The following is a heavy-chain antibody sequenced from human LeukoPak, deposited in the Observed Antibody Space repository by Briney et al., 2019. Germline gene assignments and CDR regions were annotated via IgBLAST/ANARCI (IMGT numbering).Heavy chain of an antibody. Sequence: GGSLRLSCAASGFTFSRYAMNWVRQAPGKGLEWVSSISSSSSYIYYADSVKGRFTISRDNAKNSLYLQMNSLRAEDTAVYYCARAIAVAHFDYWGQGTLVTVSS. CDR3: ARAIAVAHFDY. V-gene: IGHV3-21*01. CDR2: ISSSSSYI. D-gene: IGHD6-19*01. CDR1: GFTFSRYA. J-gene: IGHJ4*02.